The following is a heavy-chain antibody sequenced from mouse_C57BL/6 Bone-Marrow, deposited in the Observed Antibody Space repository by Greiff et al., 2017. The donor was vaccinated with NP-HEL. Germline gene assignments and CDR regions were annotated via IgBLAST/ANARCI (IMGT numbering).Heavy chain of an antibody. CDR2: IYPRDGST. D-gene: IGHD2-5*01. CDR3: ARSAYYSNYAFDD. V-gene: IGHV1-78*01. CDR1: GYTFTDHT. J-gene: IGHJ2*01. Sequence: VQLQESDAELVKPGASVKISCKVSGYTFTDHTIHWMKQRPEQGLEWIGYIYPRDGSTTYNEKFKGKATLTADKSSSTAYMQRNSLTSEDSAVYFCARSAYYSNYAFDDWGQGTTLTVAS.